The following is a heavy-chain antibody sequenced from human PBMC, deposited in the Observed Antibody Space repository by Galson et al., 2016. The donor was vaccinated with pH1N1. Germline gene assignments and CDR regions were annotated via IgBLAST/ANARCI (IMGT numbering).Heavy chain of an antibody. Sequence: QSGAEVKKPGESLKISCKASGYSFILYAIHLVRQAPGQRLECMGWSNTDDSNTRYSQNVQDRITLSRDTSANPAYMELSSLRSEDTAMYYCARRTGRASDIWGQGTMVIVSS. D-gene: IGHD3-10*01. CDR2: SNTDDSNT. CDR1: GYSFILYA. J-gene: IGHJ3*02. V-gene: IGHV1-3*04. CDR3: ARRTGRASDI.